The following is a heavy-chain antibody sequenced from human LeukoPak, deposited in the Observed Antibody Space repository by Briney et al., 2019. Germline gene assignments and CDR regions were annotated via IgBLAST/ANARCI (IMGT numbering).Heavy chain of an antibody. D-gene: IGHD3-10*01. V-gene: IGHV4-38-2*02. Sequence: SETLSLTCTVSGYSISSGYYWGWIRQPPGKGLEWIGSIYHSGSTHYNPSIKSRVTISVDTSKNQFSLKLTSVTAADTAVYYCARLWFGEDAFDYWGQGTLVTVSS. CDR3: ARLWFGEDAFDY. CDR2: IYHSGST. J-gene: IGHJ4*02. CDR1: GYSISSGYY.